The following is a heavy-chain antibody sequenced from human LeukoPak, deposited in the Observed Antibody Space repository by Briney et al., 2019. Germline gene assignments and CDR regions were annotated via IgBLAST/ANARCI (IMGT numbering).Heavy chain of an antibody. J-gene: IGHJ3*02. CDR3: ARSPPLWNGDAFDI. Sequence: GGSLRLSCAASGFTFSDYYMSWIRQAPGKGLEWVSYISSSGSTIYYADSVKGRFTISRDNAKNSLYLQMNSLRVEDTAVYYCARSPPLWNGDAFDIWGQGTMVTVSS. CDR2: ISSSGSTI. V-gene: IGHV3-11*04. D-gene: IGHD1-1*01. CDR1: GFTFSDYY.